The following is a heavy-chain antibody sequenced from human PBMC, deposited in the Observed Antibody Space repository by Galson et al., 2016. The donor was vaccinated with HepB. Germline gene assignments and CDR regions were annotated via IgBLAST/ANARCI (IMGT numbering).Heavy chain of an antibody. J-gene: IGHJ3*01. CDR1: GGSFSGYY. Sequence: TLSLTCAVYGGSFSGYYWNWIRQPPGKGLEWIGEINHSGSTNYNPSLKSRVLISLDTSENQFSLKLSSVTAADTAVYYCARGYCSGGSCRHDAFDVWGQGTMVTVSS. CDR3: ARGYCSGGSCRHDAFDV. CDR2: INHSGST. D-gene: IGHD2-15*01. V-gene: IGHV4-34*09.